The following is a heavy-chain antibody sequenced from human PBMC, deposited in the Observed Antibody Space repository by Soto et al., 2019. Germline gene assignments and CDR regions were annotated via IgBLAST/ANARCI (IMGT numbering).Heavy chain of an antibody. CDR1: GFTFSSYG. Sequence: QVLLVESGGGVVQPGRSLRLSCEASGFTFSSYGMHWVRQAPGMGLEWVALISNDGGNKFYADTVKGRFTISRDNSKNTLYLEMKSLRAEDTAVYYCAKDPRHCSSTTTGDVNWANNWLDPWGQGTLVTVSS. J-gene: IGHJ5*02. V-gene: IGHV3-30*18. CDR3: AKDPRHCSSTTTGDVNWANNWLDP. CDR2: ISNDGGNK. D-gene: IGHD2-2*01.